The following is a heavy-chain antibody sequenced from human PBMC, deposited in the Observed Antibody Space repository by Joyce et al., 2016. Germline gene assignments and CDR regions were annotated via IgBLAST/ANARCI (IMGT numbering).Heavy chain of an antibody. V-gene: IGHV5-51*01. Sequence: EVQLVLSGAEVRKPGESLKISCKGSGDSFTNYWIGWVRQMPGKGLVWMGIIYPGDSDTRYSPSFQGQVTISSDKSIRTAYLQWTSLKASDTAMYYCARHEGDYELGFDYWGQGTLLTVSS. CDR2: IYPGDSDT. D-gene: IGHD4-17*01. CDR1: GDSFTNYW. CDR3: ARHEGDYELGFDY. J-gene: IGHJ4*02.